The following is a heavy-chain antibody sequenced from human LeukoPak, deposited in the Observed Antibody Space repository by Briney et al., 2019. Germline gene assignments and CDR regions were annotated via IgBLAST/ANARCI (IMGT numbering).Heavy chain of an antibody. V-gene: IGHV3-21*01. CDR2: ISSSSSYI. Sequence: GGSLRLSCAASGFTLSSYSMNWVRQAPGKGLEWVSSISSSSSYIYYADSVKGRFTISRDNAKNSLYLKMNSLRAEDMAVYYCASEDSSVWYYFDYWGQGTLVTVSS. CDR3: ASEDSSVWYYFDY. J-gene: IGHJ4*02. CDR1: GFTLSSYS. D-gene: IGHD6-19*01.